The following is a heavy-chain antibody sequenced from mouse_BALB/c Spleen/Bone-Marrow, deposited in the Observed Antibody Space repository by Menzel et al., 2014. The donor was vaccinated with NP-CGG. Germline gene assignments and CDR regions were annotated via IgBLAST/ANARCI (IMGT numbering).Heavy chain of an antibody. Sequence: EVKLVESGGGLVQPGGSLRLSCATSGFTFTDYYMSWVRQPPGKALEWLGFIRNKANGYTTEYSASVKGRFTISRDNSQSILYLQMNTLRAEDSATYHCARDYYGFFAYWGQGTLVTVSA. CDR2: IRNKANGYTT. CDR1: GFTFTDYY. D-gene: IGHD1-2*01. J-gene: IGHJ3*01. V-gene: IGHV7-3*02. CDR3: ARDYYGFFAY.